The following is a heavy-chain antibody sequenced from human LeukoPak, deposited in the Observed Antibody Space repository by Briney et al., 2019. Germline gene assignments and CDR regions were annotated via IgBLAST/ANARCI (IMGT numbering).Heavy chain of an antibody. CDR2: ISSSSSYT. CDR1: GFTFGDYA. CDR3: ARNHYYDSAGFDY. Sequence: SGGSLRLSCTASGFTFGDYAMSWVRQAPGKGLEWVSYISSSSSYTNYADSVKGRFTISRDNAKNSLYLQMNSLRAEDTAVYYCARNHYYDSAGFDYWGQGTLVTVSS. V-gene: IGHV3-11*03. D-gene: IGHD3-22*01. J-gene: IGHJ4*02.